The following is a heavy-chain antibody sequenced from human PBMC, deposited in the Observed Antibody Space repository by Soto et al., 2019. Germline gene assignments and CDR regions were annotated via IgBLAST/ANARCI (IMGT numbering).Heavy chain of an antibody. CDR1: GFTFSSYA. CDR2: ISSNGGST. CDR3: VKDVAAAGVSFDP. Sequence: GGSLRLSCSASGFTFSSYAMHWVRQAPGKGLEYVSAISSNGGSTYYADSVKGRFTISRDNSKNTLYLQMSSLRAEDTAVYYCVKDVAAAGVSFDPWGQGTLVTVSS. V-gene: IGHV3-64D*06. J-gene: IGHJ5*02. D-gene: IGHD6-13*01.